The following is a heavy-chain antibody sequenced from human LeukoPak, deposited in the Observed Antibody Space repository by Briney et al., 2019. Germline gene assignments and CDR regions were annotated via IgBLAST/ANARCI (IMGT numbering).Heavy chain of an antibody. D-gene: IGHD3-22*01. Sequence: GGSLRLSCVASGFTFTSYSMNWVRQAPGKGLEWVSYISSSASTIYYADSVKGRFTISRDNAKNSLYLQMNSLRAEDTAVYYCAREEYYDSSVYGYWGQGTLVTVSS. CDR3: AREEYYDSSVYGY. CDR2: ISSSASTI. J-gene: IGHJ4*02. CDR1: GFTFTSYS. V-gene: IGHV3-48*04.